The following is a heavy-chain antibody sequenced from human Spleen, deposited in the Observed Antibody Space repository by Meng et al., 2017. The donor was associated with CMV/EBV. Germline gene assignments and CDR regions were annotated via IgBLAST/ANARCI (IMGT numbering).Heavy chain of an antibody. CDR2: INPNSGGT. D-gene: IGHD2/OR15-2a*01. J-gene: IGHJ3*02. V-gene: IGHV1-2*02. Sequence: ASVKVSCKASGYTFTGYYMHWVRQAPGQGLEWMGWINPNSGGTNYAQNFQGRVTMTRDTSISTAYMELSRLRSDDTAVYYCARDSMIHAFDIWGQGTMVTVSS. CDR1: GYTFTGYY. CDR3: ARDSMIHAFDI.